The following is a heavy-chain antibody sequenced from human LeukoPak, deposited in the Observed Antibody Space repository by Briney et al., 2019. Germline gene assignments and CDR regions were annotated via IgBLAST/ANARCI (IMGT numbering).Heavy chain of an antibody. V-gene: IGHV3-30*02. CDR1: GFTFSSYG. CDR2: IRYDGSNK. J-gene: IGHJ4*02. D-gene: IGHD3-10*01. CDR3: AKDPVSGGSRSYIDY. Sequence: PGGSLRLSCAASGFTFSSYGMHWVRQAPGKGLEWVAFIRYDGSNKYYADSVKGRFTISRDNSKNTLYLQMNSLRAEDTAVYYCAKDPVSGGSRSYIDYWGQGTLVTVSS.